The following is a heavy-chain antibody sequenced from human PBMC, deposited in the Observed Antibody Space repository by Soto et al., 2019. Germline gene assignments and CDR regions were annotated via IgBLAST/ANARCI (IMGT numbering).Heavy chain of an antibody. D-gene: IGHD3-22*01. V-gene: IGHV3-30-3*01. CDR2: MSPGGNRQ. CDR1: GFNFNIHA. CDR3: ASGAAFYYDTSRY. J-gene: IGHJ4*02. Sequence: QVQLMESGGGVVQPGGSLRLSCAAPGFNFNIHAFHWIRQAPGEGLVWVAVMSPGGNRQYDADSVKGRFTISRDTSKSTLYLQMTSLSPEDTAVYYCASGAAFYYDTSRYWGQGTLVTVSS.